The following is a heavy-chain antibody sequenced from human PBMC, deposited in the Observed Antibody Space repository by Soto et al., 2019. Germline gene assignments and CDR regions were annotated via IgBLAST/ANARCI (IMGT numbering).Heavy chain of an antibody. J-gene: IGHJ4*02. CDR2: ISGSGGST. CDR1: GCTFSSYA. CDR3: AKDSPTFSSGYGPFDY. D-gene: IGHD3-22*01. V-gene: IGHV3-23*01. Sequence: PGGSLRLSCAASGCTFSSYAMSWVRQAPGKGLEWVSAISGSGGSTYYADSVKGRFTISRDNSKNTLYLQMNSLRAEDTAVYYWAKDSPTFSSGYGPFDYWGQGTLVTVSS.